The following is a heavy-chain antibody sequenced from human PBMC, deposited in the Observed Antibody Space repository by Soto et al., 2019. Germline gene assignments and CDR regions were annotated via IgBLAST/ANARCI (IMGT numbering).Heavy chain of an antibody. CDR2: IRSKANSYAT. CDR1: GFTFRGSA. D-gene: IGHD6-19*01. V-gene: IGHV3-73*01. CDR3: TSRIAVAAGLDY. J-gene: IGHJ4*02. Sequence: LRLSCADSGFTFRGSAMHWVRQASGKGLEWVGRIRSKANSYATAYAASVKGRFTISRDDSKNTAYLQMNSLKTEDTAVYYWTSRIAVAAGLDYWGQGTLVTVSS.